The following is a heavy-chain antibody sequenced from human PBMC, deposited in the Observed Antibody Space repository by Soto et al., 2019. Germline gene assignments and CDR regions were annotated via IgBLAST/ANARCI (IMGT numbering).Heavy chain of an antibody. Sequence: QVQLVQSGAEVKQPGSSVKVSCKASRGALSSYAITWVRQAPGQGLDWMGRVIPIYGTPNYAQKFQGRLSLTADASKSTAYLELSGLRSEDTAVYFCASAGSLEINRGAFDIWGQGTMVTVSS. CDR1: RGALSSYA. CDR2: VIPIYGTP. V-gene: IGHV1-69*18. CDR3: ASAGSLEINRGAFDI. J-gene: IGHJ3*02.